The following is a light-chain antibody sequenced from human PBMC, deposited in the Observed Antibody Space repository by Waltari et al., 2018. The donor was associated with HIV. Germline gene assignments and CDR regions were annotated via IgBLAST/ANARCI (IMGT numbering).Light chain of an antibody. Sequence: EIVLTQSPATLSLSPGERATLSCRASQSVSSYLAWYQQKPGQAPRLLIYDASNRATGIPTRFSCSGSGNHFTLTISSLEPEDFAVYYCQQRSNWSLVTFGGGTKVEIK. CDR2: DAS. V-gene: IGKV3-11*01. CDR1: QSVSSY. CDR3: QQRSNWSLVT. J-gene: IGKJ4*01.